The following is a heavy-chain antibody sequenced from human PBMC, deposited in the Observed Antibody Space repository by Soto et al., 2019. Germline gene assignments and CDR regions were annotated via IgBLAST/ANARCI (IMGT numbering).Heavy chain of an antibody. D-gene: IGHD6-13*01. CDR1: GGSFSGYY. CDR3: ASNVARGRSRYYYYYGMDV. CDR2: INHSGST. Sequence: SETLCLTCAVYGGSFSGYYWSWIRQPPGKGLEWIGEINHSGSTNYNPSLKSRVTISVDTSKNQFSLKLSSVTAADTAVYYCASNVARGRSRYYYYYGMDVWGQAIKGTVSS. V-gene: IGHV4-34*01. J-gene: IGHJ6*02.